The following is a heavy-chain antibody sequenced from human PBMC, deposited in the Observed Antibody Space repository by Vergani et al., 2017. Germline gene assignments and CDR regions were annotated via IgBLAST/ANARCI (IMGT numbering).Heavy chain of an antibody. V-gene: IGHV3-33*01. CDR2: IWYDGSNK. J-gene: IGHJ3*02. CDR1: GFTFSSYG. D-gene: IGHD1-1*01. CDR3: ARGHTERPRYAFDI. Sequence: QVQLVESGGGVVQPGRSLRLSCAASGFTFSSYGMHWVRQAPGKGLEWVAVIWYDGSNKYYADSVKGRFTISRDNSKNTLYLQMNSLRAEDTAVYYCARGHTERPRYAFDIWGQGTMVTVSS.